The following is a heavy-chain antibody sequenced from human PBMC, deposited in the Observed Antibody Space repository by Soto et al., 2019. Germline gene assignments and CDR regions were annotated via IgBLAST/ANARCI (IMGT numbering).Heavy chain of an antibody. J-gene: IGHJ5*02. CDR2: ISAYNGNT. CDR1: GYTFTSYG. D-gene: IGHD3-22*01. V-gene: IGHV1-18*01. CDR3: ARHAYYYDSSGYSGINWFDP. Sequence: QVQLVQSGAEVKKPGASVKVSCKASGYTFTSYGISWVRQAPGQGLEWMGWISAYNGNTNYAQKIQGKVNKTTDPPTSTAYMELRSLRPDDTPMYYCARHAYYYDSSGYSGINWFDPWGQGTLVTVSS.